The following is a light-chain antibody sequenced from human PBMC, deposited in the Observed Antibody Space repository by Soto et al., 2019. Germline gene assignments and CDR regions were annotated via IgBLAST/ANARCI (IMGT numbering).Light chain of an antibody. CDR2: EVT. J-gene: IGLJ1*01. CDR3: SSFTNTITRYA. Sequence: QSALTQPASVSGSPGQSITISCTGTSSDVGGYNYVSWYQHHPGKAPKLIIYEVTNRPSGVSNRFSGSKSGNTASLTISGLQAEDEADYYCSSFTNTITRYAFGTGTKVTVL. V-gene: IGLV2-14*01. CDR1: SSDVGGYNY.